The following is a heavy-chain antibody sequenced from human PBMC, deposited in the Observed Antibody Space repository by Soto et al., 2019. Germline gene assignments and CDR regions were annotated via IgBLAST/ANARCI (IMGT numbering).Heavy chain of an antibody. V-gene: IGHV5-10-1*01. CDR2: IDPSDSYT. Sequence: GESLKISCKGSGYSFTSYWISWVRQMPGKGLEWMGRIDPSDSYTNYSPSFQGHVTISADKSISTAYLQWSSLKASDTAMYYCARHDCSGGSCYSNPLIYYYYGMDFWCQGLTVSVSS. CDR3: ARHDCSGGSCYSNPLIYYYYGMDF. D-gene: IGHD2-15*01. J-gene: IGHJ6*02. CDR1: GYSFTSYW.